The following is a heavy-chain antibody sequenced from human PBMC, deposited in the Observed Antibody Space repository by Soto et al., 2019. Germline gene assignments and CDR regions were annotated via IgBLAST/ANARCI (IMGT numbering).Heavy chain of an antibody. CDR3: ARHKWWMATINNDAFDV. CDR2: IYPGDSDT. Sequence: GESLKISCKGSGYTFNTYWIGWLRQMPGKALEWMGFIYPGDSDTTYSPSFQGQVTISVDKSISTAYLQWSSLKVSDTAIYYCARHKWWMATINNDAFDVWGKGTKVTVSS. CDR1: GYTFNTYW. V-gene: IGHV5-51*01. J-gene: IGHJ3*01. D-gene: IGHD2-8*01.